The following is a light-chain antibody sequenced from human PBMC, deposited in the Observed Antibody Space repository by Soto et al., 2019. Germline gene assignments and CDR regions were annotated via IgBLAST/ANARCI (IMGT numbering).Light chain of an antibody. J-gene: IGKJ5*01. CDR2: GAS. CDR1: QSVSSSY. V-gene: IGKV3-15*01. Sequence: EIVLTQSPGTLSLSPPERATRSCRASQSVSSSYLAWYQQRPGQAPRLLIYGASNRATGISARFSGSGSGTEFTLTISSLQSEDFAVYYCQQYHNWPITFGQGTRLEIK. CDR3: QQYHNWPIT.